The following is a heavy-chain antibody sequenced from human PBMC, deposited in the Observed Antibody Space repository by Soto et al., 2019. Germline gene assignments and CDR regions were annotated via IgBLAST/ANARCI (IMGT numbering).Heavy chain of an antibody. CDR2: IIPVANTA. J-gene: IGHJ4*02. Sequence: GASVKVSCKSSGGSFSNYVTSWVRQAPGQGLEWMGGIIPVANTANYAQKFQGRVSITADESTNTAYMEVNNLRSEDTAVYYCATGIPVTGTAAFDYWGRGTLVTVSS. CDR1: GGSFSNYV. V-gene: IGHV1-69*13. D-gene: IGHD6-19*01. CDR3: ATGIPVTGTAAFDY.